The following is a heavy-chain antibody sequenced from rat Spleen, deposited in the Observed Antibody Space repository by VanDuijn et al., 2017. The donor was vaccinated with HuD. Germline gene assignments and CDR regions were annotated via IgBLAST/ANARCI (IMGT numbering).Heavy chain of an antibody. J-gene: IGHJ4*01. CDR1: GFTFSNYY. CDR3: GGGYYWAGYGYVMDA. D-gene: IGHD1-12*03. V-gene: IGHV5-25*01. CDR2: ISTGGGNT. Sequence: EVQLVESGGGLVQPGRSMKLSCAASGFTFSNYYMAWVRQAPTKGLEWVASISTGGGNTNYRDSVKGRFTISRDNAKSTLYLQMDSRRSEDTATYYCGGGYYWAGYGYVMDAWGQGASVTVSS.